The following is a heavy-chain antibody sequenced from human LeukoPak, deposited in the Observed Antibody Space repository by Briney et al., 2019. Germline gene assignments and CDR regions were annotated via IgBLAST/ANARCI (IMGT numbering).Heavy chain of an antibody. CDR2: IRSKAYGETA. CDR1: RFTFGDYA. CDR3: TRDRGAYNLYDY. Sequence: GGSLRLSCTASRFTFGDYAMSWIRQAPGKGLEWVGFIRSKAYGETADCAASVRGRFTISRDDSKAIAYLQMNSLKTEDTAVYHCTRDRGAYNLYDYWGQGTLVTVSS. J-gene: IGHJ4*02. V-gene: IGHV3-49*03. D-gene: IGHD1-1*01.